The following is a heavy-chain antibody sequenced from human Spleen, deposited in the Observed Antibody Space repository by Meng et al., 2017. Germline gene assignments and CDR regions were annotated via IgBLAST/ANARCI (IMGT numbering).Heavy chain of an antibody. Sequence: LRLSCAVYGGSFSGYYWSWIRQPPGKGLEWIGEINHSGSTNYNPSLKSRVTISVDTSKNQFSLKLSSVTAADTAVYYCARGHYSSGWYGGLGYWGQGTLVTVSS. V-gene: IGHV4-34*01. D-gene: IGHD6-19*01. CDR1: GGSFSGYY. CDR3: ARGHYSSGWYGGLGY. J-gene: IGHJ4*02. CDR2: INHSGST.